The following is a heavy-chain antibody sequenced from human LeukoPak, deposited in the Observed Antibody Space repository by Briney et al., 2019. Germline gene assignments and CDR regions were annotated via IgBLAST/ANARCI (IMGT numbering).Heavy chain of an antibody. CDR3: ARGSGITMVRGAEYYFDY. J-gene: IGHJ4*02. CDR2: IYYSGST. D-gene: IGHD3-10*01. CDR1: GGSISGASYY. V-gene: IGHV4-31*03. Sequence: SETLSLTCTVSGGSISGASYYWSWIRQPAGKGLEWIGYIYYSGSTYYNPSLKSRVTISVDTSKNQYSLKLSSVTAADTAVYYCARGSGITMVRGAEYYFDYWGQGTLVTVSS.